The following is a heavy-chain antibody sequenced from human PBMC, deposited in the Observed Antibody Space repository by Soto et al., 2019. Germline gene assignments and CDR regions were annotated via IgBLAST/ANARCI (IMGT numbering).Heavy chain of an antibody. CDR3: ARGILRYFDWLSVFSPTFDY. V-gene: IGHV4-59*01. CDR1: GGSISSYY. J-gene: IGHJ4*02. CDR2: IYYSGST. Sequence: SETLSLTCTVSGGSISSYYWSWIRQPPGKGLEWIGYIYYSGSTNYNPSLKSRVTISVDTSKNQFSLKLSSVTAADTAVYYCARGILRYFDWLSVFSPTFDYWGQGTLVTVSS. D-gene: IGHD3-9*01.